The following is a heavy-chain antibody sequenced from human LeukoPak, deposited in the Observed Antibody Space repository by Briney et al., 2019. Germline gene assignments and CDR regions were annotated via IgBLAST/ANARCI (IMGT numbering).Heavy chain of an antibody. Sequence: GGSLRLSCAASGFTFSTYEMNWARQAPGKGLEWVSYISPTGTTIYYAQSVKGRFTTSRDNAKNSVYLHMNSLRVEDTAVYYCARKTFGTVYFDYWGQGILVTVSS. V-gene: IGHV3-48*03. CDR3: ARKTFGTVYFDY. J-gene: IGHJ4*02. D-gene: IGHD1-1*01. CDR1: GFTFSTYE. CDR2: ISPTGTTI.